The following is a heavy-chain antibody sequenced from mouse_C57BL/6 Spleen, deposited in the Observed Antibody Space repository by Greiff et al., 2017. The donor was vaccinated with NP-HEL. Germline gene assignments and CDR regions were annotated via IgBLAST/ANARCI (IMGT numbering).Heavy chain of an antibody. V-gene: IGHV1-26*01. J-gene: IGHJ3*01. CDR1: GYTFTDYY. CDR2: INPNNGGT. D-gene: IGHD2-4*01. CDR3: ARSGDRLRLPFFAY. Sequence: VQLQQSGPELVKPGASVKISCKASGYTFTDYYMNWVKQSHGKSLEWIGDINPNNGGTSYNQKFKGKATLTVDKSSSTAYMELRSLTSEDSAVYYCARSGDRLRLPFFAYWGQGTLVTVSA.